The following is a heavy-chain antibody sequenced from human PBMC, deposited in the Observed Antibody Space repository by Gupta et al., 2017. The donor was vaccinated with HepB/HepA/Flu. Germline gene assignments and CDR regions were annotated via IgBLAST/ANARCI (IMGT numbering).Heavy chain of an antibody. J-gene: IGHJ4*02. CDR1: GGSISSSSYY. D-gene: IGHD6-19*01. Sequence: QLQLQESGPGLVKPSETLSLTCTVSGGSISSSSYYWGGIRQPPGKGLEWIGSIYYSGSTYYNTSLKSRVTISVETAKNKVAWKLSSVTAADTAVYYCARYMDSSGKSDDFDYGGQGTLVTVSS. CDR3: ARYMDSSGKSDDFDY. CDR2: IYYSGST. V-gene: IGHV4-39*01.